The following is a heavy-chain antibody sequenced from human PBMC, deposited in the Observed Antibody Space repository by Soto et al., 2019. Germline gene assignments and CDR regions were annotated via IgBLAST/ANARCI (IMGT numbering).Heavy chain of an antibody. Sequence: SQTLSLTCTVPGGSFSSYYWSCIRQPPWKGLEWIGYIDYRASTNYNPSLKSRVTISVDTSKNQFSLKLSSVTAAATAVYYCAGVRYESSGFLFDYWGQGTRVTVSS. CDR2: IDYRAST. V-gene: IGHV4-59*01. D-gene: IGHD3-22*01. J-gene: IGHJ4*02. CDR1: GGSFSSYY. CDR3: AGVRYESSGFLFDY.